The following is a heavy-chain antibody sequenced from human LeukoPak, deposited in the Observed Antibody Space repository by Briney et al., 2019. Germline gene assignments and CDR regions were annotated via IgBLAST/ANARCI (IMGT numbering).Heavy chain of an antibody. CDR2: VIDSGGAT. V-gene: IGHV3-23*01. D-gene: IGHD3-9*01. CDR3: AKDHGSFDFIAHDAFDI. CDR1: GFTFSTSA. J-gene: IGHJ3*02. Sequence: GGSLRLSCAASGFTFSTSAMSWVRQAPRRGLEWVSSVIDSGGATYYADSVKGRFTISRDNSKNTLYLQMNSLRAEDTAVYYCAKDHGSFDFIAHDAFDIWGQGTMVTVSS.